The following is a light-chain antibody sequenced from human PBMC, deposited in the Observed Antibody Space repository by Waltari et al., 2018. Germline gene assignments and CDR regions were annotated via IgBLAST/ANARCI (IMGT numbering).Light chain of an antibody. V-gene: IGKV3-11*01. CDR3: QQRSNWPT. Sequence: IVLTQSPVTLSLSPGERATLSCRASQSVSSYLAWYQQKPGKAPRPLIYDASNRATGIPARFSGSGSGTDFTLTISSLEPEDFAVYYCQQRSNWPTFGGGTKVEIK. J-gene: IGKJ4*01. CDR2: DAS. CDR1: QSVSSY.